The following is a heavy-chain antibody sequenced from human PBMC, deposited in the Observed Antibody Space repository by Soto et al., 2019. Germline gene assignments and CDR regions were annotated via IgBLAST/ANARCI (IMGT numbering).Heavy chain of an antibody. J-gene: IGHJ4*02. V-gene: IGHV3-23*01. CDR1: GFSFRNYA. CDR3: AKEMSIGRPCDY. Sequence: VQLLQSGGGLVQPAGSLRLSCAASGFSFRNYALSWVRLAPGKGLEWVSAISDTGSHTYYADSVKGRFTISRDNSKNTLFLQMDSLRSEDTAVYYCAKEMSIGRPCDYWGQGTLVTVFS. D-gene: IGHD3-3*02. CDR2: ISDTGSHT.